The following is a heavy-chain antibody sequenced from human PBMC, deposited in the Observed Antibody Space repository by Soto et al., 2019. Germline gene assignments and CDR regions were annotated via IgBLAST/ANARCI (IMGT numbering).Heavy chain of an antibody. V-gene: IGHV3-11*06. CDR3: AREGDSGYDLGHYAMDV. Sequence: QVQLVESGGGLDKPGGSLRLSCAASGFTFSDYYMSWIRQAPGKGLEWVSYISSSSSYTNYADSVKGRFTISRDNAKNSLYLQMNSLRAEDTAVYYCAREGDSGYDLGHYAMDVWGQGTTVTVSS. CDR1: GFTFSDYY. D-gene: IGHD5-12*01. J-gene: IGHJ6*02. CDR2: ISSSSSYT.